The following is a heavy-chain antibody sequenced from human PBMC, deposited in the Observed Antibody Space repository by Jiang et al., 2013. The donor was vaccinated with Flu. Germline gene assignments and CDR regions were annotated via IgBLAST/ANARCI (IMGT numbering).Heavy chain of an antibody. CDR3: ARGEIADY. Sequence: LLKPSETLSLTCAVYGGSFSGYYWSWIRQPPGKGLEWIGEINHSGSTNYNPSLESRVTISVDTSKNQFSLKLSSVTAADTAVYYCARGEIADYWGQGTLVTVSS. CDR2: INHSGST. CDR1: GGSFSGYY. J-gene: IGHJ4*02. D-gene: IGHD6-13*01. V-gene: IGHV4-34*01.